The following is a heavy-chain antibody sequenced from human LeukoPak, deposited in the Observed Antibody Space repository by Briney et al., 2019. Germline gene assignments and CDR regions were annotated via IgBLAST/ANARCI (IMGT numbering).Heavy chain of an antibody. Sequence: ASVKVSCKASGYTFTGYYMHWVRQAPGQGLEWMGRINPNSGGTNYAQKFQGRVTITADKSTSTAYMELSSLRSEDTAVYYCARDGPNWGLLWGQGTLVTVSS. CDR3: ARDGPNWGLL. CDR2: INPNSGGT. D-gene: IGHD7-27*01. J-gene: IGHJ4*02. V-gene: IGHV1-2*06. CDR1: GYTFTGYY.